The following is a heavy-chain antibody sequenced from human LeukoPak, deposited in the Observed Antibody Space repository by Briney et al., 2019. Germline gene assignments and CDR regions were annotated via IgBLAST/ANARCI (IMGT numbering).Heavy chain of an antibody. D-gene: IGHD1-26*01. CDR1: GGSFSGYY. V-gene: IGHV4-34*01. CDR3: ARGDGSYFGY. CDR2: INHSGST. Sequence: PSETLSLTCAVYGGSFSGYYWSWIRQPPGKGLEWIGEINHSGSTNYNPSLKSRVTISVDTSKNQFSLKLSSVTAADTAVYYCARGDGSYFGYWGQGTLVTVSS. J-gene: IGHJ4*02.